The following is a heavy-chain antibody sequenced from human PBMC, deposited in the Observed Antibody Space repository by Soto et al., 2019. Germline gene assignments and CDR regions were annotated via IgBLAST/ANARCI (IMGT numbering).Heavy chain of an antibody. CDR2: ISSSGSSI. D-gene: IGHD6-13*01. V-gene: IGHV3-11*01. J-gene: IGHJ4*02. Sequence: QVPLVESGGGLVKPGGSLRLSCAASGFTFSDYXXXWIRQAPGKGLEWVSYISSSGSSIYYADSVKGRFTISRDNAKKSLYLQMNSLRAEDTAVYYCARSGWAAAGTWDYWGQGTLVTXSS. CDR3: ARSGWAAAGTWDY. CDR1: GFTFSDYX.